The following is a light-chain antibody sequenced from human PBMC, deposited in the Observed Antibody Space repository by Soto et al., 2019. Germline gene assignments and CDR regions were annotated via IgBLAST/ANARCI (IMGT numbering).Light chain of an antibody. CDR3: SSYTSRSTLGV. CDR2: DVS. V-gene: IGLV2-14*01. Sequence: QSVLTQPASVSGSPGQSITISCTGTNSDVGAYTYVSWYQQLPGKAPKLMIYDVSNRPSGVSNRFSGSKSGNTASLTISGLQAEDEADYYCSSYTSRSTLGVFGGATKLTVL. J-gene: IGLJ3*02. CDR1: NSDVGAYTY.